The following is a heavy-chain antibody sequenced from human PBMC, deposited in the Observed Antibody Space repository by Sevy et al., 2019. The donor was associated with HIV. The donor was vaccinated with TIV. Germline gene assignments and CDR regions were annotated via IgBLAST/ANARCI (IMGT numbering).Heavy chain of an antibody. CDR2: ISGSGDST. CDR1: GFTFSSYA. CDR3: ATRGNDFWSGYSPAPLDY. Sequence: GGSLRLSCAASGFTFSSYAMSWVRQAPGKGLEWVSGISGSGDSTYYADSVKGRFTISRDHCKNTLYLQMNSLRAEDTAVYYCATRGNDFWSGYSPAPLDYWGQGTLVTVSS. D-gene: IGHD3-3*01. J-gene: IGHJ4*02. V-gene: IGHV3-23*01.